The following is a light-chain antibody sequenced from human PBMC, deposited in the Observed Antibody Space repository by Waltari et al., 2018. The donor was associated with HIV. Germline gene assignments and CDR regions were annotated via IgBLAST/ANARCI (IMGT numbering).Light chain of an antibody. V-gene: IGLV1-40*01. CDR2: RNT. J-gene: IGLJ3*02. Sequence: HSVPTQPPSVPLAPRQWVHLHSTGCGPHPRAGYPRPATPHIHHTQHLPRTARKLLIYRNTNRPSRVSDRFSGSKSGTSASLAITGLQAEDEADYYCQSYDSRQSGFWVFGGGTTLTVL. CDR3: QSYDSRQSGFWV. CDR1: GPHPRAGYPRPATPH.